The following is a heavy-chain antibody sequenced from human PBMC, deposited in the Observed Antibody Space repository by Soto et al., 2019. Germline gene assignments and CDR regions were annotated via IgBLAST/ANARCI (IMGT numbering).Heavy chain of an antibody. Sequence: QLQQWGAGLLKPSETLSLTCVVSGGSFSTYYYNWIRQSPGKGLEWIGEINHSGNNNYSPSLKRRVTMSLDTSENQFSLKLPSVTAADTAVYYCARGGSNDWQVAFDIWGQGTMVTVSS. J-gene: IGHJ3*02. V-gene: IGHV4-34*01. D-gene: IGHD3-9*01. CDR2: INHSGNN. CDR1: GGSFSTYY. CDR3: ARGGSNDWQVAFDI.